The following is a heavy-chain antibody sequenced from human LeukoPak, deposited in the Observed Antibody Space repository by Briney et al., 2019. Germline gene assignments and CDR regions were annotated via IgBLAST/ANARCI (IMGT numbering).Heavy chain of an antibody. V-gene: IGHV3-30*02. CDR3: AKVIPNIRGVVIGLDY. D-gene: IGHD3-3*01. J-gene: IGHJ4*02. CDR1: GFTFSSYG. Sequence: PGGSLRLSCAASGFTFSSYGMHWVRQAPGKGLEWVAFIRYDGSNKYYADSVKGRFTISRDNSKNTLYLQMNSLRAEDTAVYYCAKVIPNIRGVVIGLDYWGQGTLVTVSS. CDR2: IRYDGSNK.